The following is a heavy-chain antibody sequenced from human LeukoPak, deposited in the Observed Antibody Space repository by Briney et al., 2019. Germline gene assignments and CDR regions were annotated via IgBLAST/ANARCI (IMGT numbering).Heavy chain of an antibody. J-gene: IGHJ3*02. CDR1: GFTFTTYD. D-gene: IGHD1-26*01. CDR3: AREDGIVGDSSAFDI. V-gene: IGHV3-21*01. CDR2: INGRSNYI. Sequence: GGSLRLSCVASGFTFTTYDMSWVRQAPGKGLEWVSSINGRSNYIYYADSVEGRFTISRDNAKNSLYLQMNSLRVEDTAVYYCAREDGIVGDSSAFDIWGQGTMVTVSS.